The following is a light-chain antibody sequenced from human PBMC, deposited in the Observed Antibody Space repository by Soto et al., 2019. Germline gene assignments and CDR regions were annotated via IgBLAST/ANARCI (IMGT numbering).Light chain of an antibody. CDR3: GTWDSSLSAWV. Sequence: QSVLTQPPSVSAAPGQKVTISCSGSSSNIGNNYVSWYQQLPGTAPKLLIYDNNKRPSGIPDRFSGSKSGTSATLGITGLQTGDEADYCGTWDSSLSAWVFGGGTKLTVL. CDR2: DNN. V-gene: IGLV1-51*01. J-gene: IGLJ3*02. CDR1: SSNIGNNY.